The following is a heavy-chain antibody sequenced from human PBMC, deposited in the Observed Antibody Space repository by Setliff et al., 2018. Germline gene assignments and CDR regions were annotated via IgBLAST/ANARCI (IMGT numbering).Heavy chain of an antibody. Sequence: GASVKVSCKASGGTFSSYAISWVRQAPGQGLEWMGGIIPILRTADYAQKFQGRVTVTTAESTSTAYMELSSLRSEDTAVYYCARPYYDSRYAFDIWGQGTMVTVSS. CDR3: ARPYYDSRYAFDI. J-gene: IGHJ3*02. V-gene: IGHV1-69*05. D-gene: IGHD3-22*01. CDR1: GGTFSSYA. CDR2: IIPILRTA.